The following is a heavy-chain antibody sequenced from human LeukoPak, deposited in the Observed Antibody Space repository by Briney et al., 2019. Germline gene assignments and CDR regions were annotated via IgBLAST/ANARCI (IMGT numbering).Heavy chain of an antibody. Sequence: PSETLSLTCTVSGGSISSSSYYWGWIRQPPGKGLEWIGSIYYSGSTYYNPSLKSRVTISVDTSKNQFSLKLSSVTAADTAVYYCARQISPALEYYYDSSGYRFDYWGQGTLVTVSS. CDR2: IYYSGST. CDR1: GGSISSSSYY. D-gene: IGHD3-22*01. V-gene: IGHV4-39*01. CDR3: ARQISPALEYYYDSSGYRFDY. J-gene: IGHJ4*02.